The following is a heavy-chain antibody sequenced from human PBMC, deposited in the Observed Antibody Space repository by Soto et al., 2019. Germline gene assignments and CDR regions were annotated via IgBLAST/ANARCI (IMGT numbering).Heavy chain of an antibody. CDR3: TREGGVHFDY. V-gene: IGHV3-74*01. CDR1: GFTFSSHW. J-gene: IGHJ4*02. Sequence: EVQLVESEGGLVQPGGSLRLSCAASGFTFSSHWMHWVRQAPGKGLVWVSRINSDGSSTTYADSVKGRFTISRDNAKNTVYLQMNSLRVEDTAVYSCTREGGVHFDYWGQGTQVTVSS. D-gene: IGHD1-26*01. CDR2: INSDGSST.